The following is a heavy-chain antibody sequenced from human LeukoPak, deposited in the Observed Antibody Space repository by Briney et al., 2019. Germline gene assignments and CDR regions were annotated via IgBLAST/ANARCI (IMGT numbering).Heavy chain of an antibody. CDR1: GYSISSDYS. CDR2: IHHSGRT. CDR3: ARDGRGAAAGIESATF. D-gene: IGHD6-13*01. V-gene: IGHV4-38-2*02. J-gene: IGHJ4*02. Sequence: PSETLSLTCTVSGYSISSDYSWGWIRQPPGKGLEWIVSIHHSGRTYYNPSLKSRVTTSVDTSKNQFSLKLSSVTAADTAVYYCARDGRGAAAGIESATFWGQGTLVTASS.